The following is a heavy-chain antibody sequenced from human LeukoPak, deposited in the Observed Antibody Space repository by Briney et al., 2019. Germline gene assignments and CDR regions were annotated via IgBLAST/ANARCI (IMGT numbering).Heavy chain of an antibody. J-gene: IGHJ4*02. D-gene: IGHD2-2*02. CDR1: GFTFSSYW. V-gene: IGHV3-7*01. CDR2: IKQDGSEK. CDR3: ARVHCSSTSCHTGDFDY. Sequence: AGGSLRLSCAASGFTFSSYWMSWVRQAPGKGLEWVTNIKQDGSEKYYVDSVRGRFTISRDNAKNSLYLQMNSLRAEDTAVYYCARVHCSSTSCHTGDFDYWGQGTLVTVSS.